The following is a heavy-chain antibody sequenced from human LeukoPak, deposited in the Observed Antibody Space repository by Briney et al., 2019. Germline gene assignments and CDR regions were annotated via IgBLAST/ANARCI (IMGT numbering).Heavy chain of an antibody. CDR3: ARGVYIAAAQYGY. V-gene: IGHV4-28*03. CDR1: GYSISSANW. Sequence: SDTLSLTCAVSGYSISSANWWGWIRQSPGRGLEWIGYIYNTGSTHYNPSLTSRVTMSVDKSKNQFSLKLTSVTAVDTAVYYCARGVYIAAAQYGYWGQGTLVTVSS. J-gene: IGHJ4*02. CDR2: IYNTGST. D-gene: IGHD6-13*01.